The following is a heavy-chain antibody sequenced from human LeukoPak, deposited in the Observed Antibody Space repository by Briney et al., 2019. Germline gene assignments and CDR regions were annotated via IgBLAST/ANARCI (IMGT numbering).Heavy chain of an antibody. D-gene: IGHD2/OR15-2a*01. CDR3: ARLDFPHYFDC. CDR1: GVSISSSSYF. CDR2: IYYTGST. V-gene: IGHV4-39*02. J-gene: IGHJ4*02. Sequence: SETLSLTCTVSGVSISSSSYFWVWIRQPPGKGLEWIGSIYYTGSTYYSPSLKSRVTIPVDTSKNHFSLKLSSVTAADTAVYYCARLDFPHYFDCWGQGTLVTVSS.